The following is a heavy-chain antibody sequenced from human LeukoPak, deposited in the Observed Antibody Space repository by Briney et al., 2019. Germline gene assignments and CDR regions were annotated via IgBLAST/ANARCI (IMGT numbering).Heavy chain of an antibody. Sequence: GGSLRLSCAASGFTFSNYAMSWVRQAPGKGLELVSAVSGRDTSTYYTDSVEGRFTISRDNSKNTLYLQMNSLSAEDTAIYYCAKWGDYDVLTGYYDSDYWGQGTLVTVSS. J-gene: IGHJ4*02. D-gene: IGHD3-9*01. CDR3: AKWGDYDVLTGYYDSDY. CDR2: VSGRDTST. V-gene: IGHV3-23*01. CDR1: GFTFSNYA.